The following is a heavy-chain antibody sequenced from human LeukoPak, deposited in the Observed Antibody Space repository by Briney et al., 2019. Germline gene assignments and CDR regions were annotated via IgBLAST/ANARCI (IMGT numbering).Heavy chain of an antibody. CDR3: AKDRGSGYHYFDY. CDR1: GFTFSSYA. V-gene: IGHV3-23*01. J-gene: IGHJ4*02. CDR2: ISTSGESA. D-gene: IGHD3-22*01. Sequence: PGGSLRLSCPVSGFTFSSYAMSWVRQAPGRGLEWVSVISTSGESAYYADSVKGRFTISRDNSKNTLYLQMNSLRAEDTAVYYCAKDRGSGYHYFDYWGQGTLATVSS.